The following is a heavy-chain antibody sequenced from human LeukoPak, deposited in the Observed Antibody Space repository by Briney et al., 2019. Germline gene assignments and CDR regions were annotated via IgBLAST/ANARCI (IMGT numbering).Heavy chain of an antibody. CDR1: GYTFTGYY. V-gene: IGHV1-2*02. CDR2: INPNSGGT. Sequence: GASVNVSCKASGYTFTGYYMHWVRQAPGQGLEWGGWINPNSGGTNYAQKFQGRVTMTRDTSISTAYMELSRLRSDDTAVYYCARGESYSSSWPDDAFDIWGQGTMVTVSS. D-gene: IGHD6-13*01. CDR3: ARGESYSSSWPDDAFDI. J-gene: IGHJ3*02.